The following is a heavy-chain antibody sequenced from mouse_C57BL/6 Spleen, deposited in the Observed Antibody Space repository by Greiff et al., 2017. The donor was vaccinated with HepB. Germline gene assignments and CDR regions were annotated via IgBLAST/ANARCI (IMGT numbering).Heavy chain of an antibody. J-gene: IGHJ2*01. V-gene: IGHV7-3*01. D-gene: IGHD1-1*01. CDR2: IRNKANGYTT. CDR3: ARYGSITTVALDY. Sequence: EVKLEESGGGLVQPGGSLSLSCAASGFTFTDYYMSWVRQPPGKALEWLGFIRNKANGYTTEYSASVKGRFTISRDNSQSILYLQMNALRAEDSATYYCARYGSITTVALDYWGQGTTLTVSS. CDR1: GFTFTDYY.